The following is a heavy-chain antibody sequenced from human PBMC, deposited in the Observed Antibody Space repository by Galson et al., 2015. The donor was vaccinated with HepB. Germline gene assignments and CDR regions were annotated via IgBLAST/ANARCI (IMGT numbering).Heavy chain of an antibody. CDR3: AREGGGPEIRATYFAWFDP. V-gene: IGHV6-1*01. CDR1: GDSVSSISAA. CDR2: TYYRSKWYN. J-gene: IGHJ5*02. Sequence: CAISGDSVSSISAAWNWIRQSPSRGLEWLGRTYYRSKWYNDYALSVKSRITINPDTSKNQFSLQLNSVTPADTAVYYCAREGGGPEIRATYFAWFDPWGQGTLVTVSS. D-gene: IGHD3-16*01.